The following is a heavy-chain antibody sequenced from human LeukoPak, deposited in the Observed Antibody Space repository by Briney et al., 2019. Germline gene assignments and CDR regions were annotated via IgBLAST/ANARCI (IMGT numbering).Heavy chain of an antibody. CDR2: IYYSGST. V-gene: IGHV4-59*11. CDR1: GGSISSHY. Sequence: TSETLSLTCTVSGGSISSHYWSWIRQPPGKGLEWIGYIYYSGSTNYNPSLKSRVTISVDTSKNQFSLKLSSVTAADTAVYYCARGGGGFDYWGQGTLVTVPS. D-gene: IGHD2-15*01. CDR3: ARGGGGFDY. J-gene: IGHJ4*02.